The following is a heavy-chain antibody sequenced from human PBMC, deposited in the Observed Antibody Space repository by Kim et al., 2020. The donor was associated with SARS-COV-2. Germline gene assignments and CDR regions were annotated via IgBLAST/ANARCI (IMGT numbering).Heavy chain of an antibody. J-gene: IGHJ3*02. CDR3: ARAPNKWTKGAFDI. Sequence: GSLRLSCAASGFTVSSNYMSWVRQAPGKGLEWVSVIYSGGSTYYADSVKGRFTISRDNSKNTLYLQMNSLRAEDTAVYYCARAPNKWTKGAFDIWGQGTMVTVSS. CDR2: IYSGGST. CDR1: GFTVSSNY. D-gene: IGHD1-26*01. V-gene: IGHV3-53*01.